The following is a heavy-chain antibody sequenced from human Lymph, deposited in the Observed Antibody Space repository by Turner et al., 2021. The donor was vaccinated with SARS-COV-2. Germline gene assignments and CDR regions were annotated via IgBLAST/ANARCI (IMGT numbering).Heavy chain of an antibody. Sequence: QVQLVQSRAEVTQPGSSVIVSCKASGGTFSSYAISWVRQAPGQGLEWMGGSIPMLDIANYAQKFQGRVTITADKSTSTAYMELSSLRAEDTAVYYCARDVTGTLGYWGQGTLVTVSS. CDR1: GGTFSSYA. V-gene: IGHV1-69*10. D-gene: IGHD1-20*01. CDR2: SIPMLDIA. CDR3: ARDVTGTLGY. J-gene: IGHJ4*02.